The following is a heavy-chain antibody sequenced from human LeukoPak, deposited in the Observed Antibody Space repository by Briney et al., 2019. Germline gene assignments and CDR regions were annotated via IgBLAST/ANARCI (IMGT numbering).Heavy chain of an antibody. CDR3: AKETWFGQPTRNAVDY. V-gene: IGHV3-23*01. Sequence: PGGSLRLSCAASGFTFSSYAMSWVRQAPGKGLEWVSAISGSGGSTYYADSVKGRFTISRDNSKNTLYLQMNSLRAEDTAVYYCAKETWFGQPTRNAVDYWGQGTLVTVSS. J-gene: IGHJ4*02. CDR2: ISGSGGST. D-gene: IGHD3-10*01. CDR1: GFTFSSYA.